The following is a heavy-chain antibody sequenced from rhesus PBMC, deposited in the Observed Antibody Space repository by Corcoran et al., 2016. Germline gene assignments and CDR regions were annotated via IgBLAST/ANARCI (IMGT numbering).Heavy chain of an antibody. CDR2: SYGSGGST. Sequence: QLQLQESGPGLVKPSETLSLTCAVSGGSISSSNWVRWIGQSPGKGLEWIGGSYGSGGSTEYNPSLKSRVTISRDTSKNQFSLKLSSVTAADTAVYYCASSRSKVAIIRDYWGQGVLVTVSS. CDR1: GGSISSSNW. V-gene: IGHV4-93*01. D-gene: IGHD3-3*01. J-gene: IGHJ4*01. CDR3: ASSRSKVAIIRDY.